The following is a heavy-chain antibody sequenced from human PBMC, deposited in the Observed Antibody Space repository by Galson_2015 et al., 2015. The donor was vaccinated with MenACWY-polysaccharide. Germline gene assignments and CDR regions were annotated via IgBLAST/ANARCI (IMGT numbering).Heavy chain of an antibody. V-gene: IGHV3-74*01. Sequence: SLRLCCAASGFSFNTYWMHWVRHAPGKGLVWVSRINADGSATGYADSVRGRFTISRDNAKTTLYLEMNSLRAEDTAVYYCTKAGAKYCSGSSCYFNWFDPWGQGTLVTVSS. CDR2: INADGSAT. J-gene: IGHJ5*02. D-gene: IGHD2-15*01. CDR3: TKAGAKYCSGSSCYFNWFDP. CDR1: GFSFNTYW.